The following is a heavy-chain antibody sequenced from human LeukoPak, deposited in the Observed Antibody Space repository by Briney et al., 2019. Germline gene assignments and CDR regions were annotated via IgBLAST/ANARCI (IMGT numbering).Heavy chain of an antibody. V-gene: IGHV7-4-1*02. J-gene: IGHJ4*02. CDR3: ARDPYCSGGSCPYSYFDY. CDR2: INTNTGNP. Sequence: ASVKVSCMASGYTFTSYAMNWVRQAPGQGLEWRGWINTNTGNPTYAQGFTGRFVFSLDTSVSTAYLQISSLKAEDTAVYYCARDPYCSGGSCPYSYFDYWGQGTLVTVSS. CDR1: GYTFTSYA. D-gene: IGHD2-15*01.